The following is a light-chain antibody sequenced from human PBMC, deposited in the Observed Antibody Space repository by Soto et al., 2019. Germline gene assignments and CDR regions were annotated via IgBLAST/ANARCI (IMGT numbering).Light chain of an antibody. CDR2: GAS. V-gene: IGKV3-15*01. J-gene: IGKJ4*01. CDR3: HPYNNWPPF. CDR1: QSVSSS. Sequence: ETVMTQSPDTLSVSPGERVTLSCRASQSVSSSLAWYQQKPGQAPRLLIYGASTRATGIPARFSGSGSGTDFTLTISSLQSEDFAVYYCHPYNNWPPFFGGGTKVEIK.